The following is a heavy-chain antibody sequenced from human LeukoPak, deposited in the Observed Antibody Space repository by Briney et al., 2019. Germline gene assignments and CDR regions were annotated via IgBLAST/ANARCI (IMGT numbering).Heavy chain of an antibody. Sequence: PGGSLRLSCAASGFTFSSYAMSWVRQAPGKGLEWVSAISGSGGSTYYADSVKGRFTISRDNYKNTLYLQMNSLRAEDTAVYYCAKIPRRGGWYPEYFQHWGQGTLVTVSS. V-gene: IGHV3-23*01. D-gene: IGHD6-19*01. J-gene: IGHJ1*01. CDR2: ISGSGGST. CDR1: GFTFSSYA. CDR3: AKIPRRGGWYPEYFQH.